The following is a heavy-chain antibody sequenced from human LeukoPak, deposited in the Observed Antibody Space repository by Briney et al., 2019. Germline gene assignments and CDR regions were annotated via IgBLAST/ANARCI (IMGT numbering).Heavy chain of an antibody. J-gene: IGHJ5*02. CDR2: IYYSGST. Sequence: SETLSLTCTVSGGSISSYYWSWIRQPPGKGLEWIGYIYYSGSTNYNPSLKSRVTISVDTSKNQFSLKLSSVTAADTAVYYCARGGLWFGELSWFDPWGQGTLVTVSS. CDR3: ARGGLWFGELSWFDP. V-gene: IGHV4-59*01. CDR1: GGSISSYY. D-gene: IGHD3-10*01.